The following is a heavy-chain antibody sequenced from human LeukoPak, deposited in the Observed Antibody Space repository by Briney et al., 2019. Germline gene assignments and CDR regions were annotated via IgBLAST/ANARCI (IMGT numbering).Heavy chain of an antibody. J-gene: IGHJ4*02. CDR1: GYTFISYF. CDR2: INPSGGRT. V-gene: IGHV1-46*01. D-gene: IGHD4-17*01. CDR3: ARGGRDYGDFLAGH. Sequence: GASVKVSCKASGYTFISYFMNWVRQAPGQGLEWMGIINPSGGRTNYAQKFEGRVIVTRDTSTSRVYMELYSLRSEDTAVYYCARGGRDYGDFLAGHWGQGTLVTVSS.